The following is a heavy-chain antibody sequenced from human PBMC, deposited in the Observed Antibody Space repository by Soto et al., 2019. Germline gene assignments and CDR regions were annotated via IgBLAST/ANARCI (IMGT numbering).Heavy chain of an antibody. CDR3: VRDRPKTVRHRFDP. CDR2: IYATGTT. J-gene: IGHJ5*02. CDR1: GASISGFY. D-gene: IGHD2-21*02. V-gene: IGHV4-4*07. Sequence: SETLSLTCTVSGASISGFYWSWIRKSAGKGLEWIGRIYATGTTDYNPSLKSRVMMSVDTSKKQFSLKLRSVTAADTAVYYCVRDRPKTVRHRFDPWGQGISVTVSS.